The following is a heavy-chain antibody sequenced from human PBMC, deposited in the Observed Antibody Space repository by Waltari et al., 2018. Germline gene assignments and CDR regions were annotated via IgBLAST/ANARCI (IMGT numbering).Heavy chain of an antibody. V-gene: IGHV1-2*06. CDR1: GYTFTGYY. Sequence: QVQLVQSGAEVKKPGASVKVSCKASGYTFTGYYMNWVRQAPEQGLEWMGRINPNSGGTNYAQKFQGRVTMTRDTSISTAYMELSRLRSDDTAVYYCARMRLGDGYNFKGYNWFDPWGQGTLVTVSS. CDR3: ARMRLGDGYNFKGYNWFDP. J-gene: IGHJ5*02. D-gene: IGHD5-12*01. CDR2: INPNSGGT.